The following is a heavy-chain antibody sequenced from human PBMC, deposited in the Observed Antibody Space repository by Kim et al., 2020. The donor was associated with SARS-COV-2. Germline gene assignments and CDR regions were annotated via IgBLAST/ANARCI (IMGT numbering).Heavy chain of an antibody. D-gene: IGHD6-19*01. J-gene: IGHJ5*02. Sequence: GGSLRLSCAASGFTFSSYEMNWVRQAPGKGLEWVSYISSSGSTIYYADSVKGRFTISRDNAKNSLYLQMNSLRAEDTAVYYCARDYPGWKGYNWFDPWGQGTLVTVSS. V-gene: IGHV3-48*03. CDR2: ISSSGSTI. CDR1: GFTFSSYE. CDR3: ARDYPGWKGYNWFDP.